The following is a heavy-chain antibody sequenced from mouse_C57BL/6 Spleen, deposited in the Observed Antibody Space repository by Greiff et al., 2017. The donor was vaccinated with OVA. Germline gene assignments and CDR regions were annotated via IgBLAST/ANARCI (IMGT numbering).Heavy chain of an antibody. CDR1: GYTFTSYW. CDR3: ARGGGSYYFDY. V-gene: IGHV1-69*01. Sequence: VQVVESGAELVMPGASVKLSCKASGYTFTSYWMHWVKKRPGEGLEWIGEIDPSDSYTNYNQKFKGKSTLTVDKSSSTAYMQLSSLTSEDSAVYYCARGGGSYYFDYWGQGTTLTVSS. D-gene: IGHD1-1*01. CDR2: IDPSDSYT. J-gene: IGHJ2*01.